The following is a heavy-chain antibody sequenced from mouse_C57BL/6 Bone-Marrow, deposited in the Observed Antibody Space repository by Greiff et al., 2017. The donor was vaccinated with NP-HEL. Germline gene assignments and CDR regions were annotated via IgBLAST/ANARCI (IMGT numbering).Heavy chain of an antibody. CDR2: IDPSDSYT. D-gene: IGHD1-1*01. Sequence: QVQLKQPGAELVKPGASVKLSCKASGYTFTSYWMQWVKQRPGQGLEWIGEIDPSDSYTNYNQKFKGKATLTVDTSSSTAYMQLSSLTSEDSAVYYCAAHYYGSSSLFAYWGQGTLVTVSA. J-gene: IGHJ3*01. V-gene: IGHV1-50*01. CDR3: AAHYYGSSSLFAY. CDR1: GYTFTSYW.